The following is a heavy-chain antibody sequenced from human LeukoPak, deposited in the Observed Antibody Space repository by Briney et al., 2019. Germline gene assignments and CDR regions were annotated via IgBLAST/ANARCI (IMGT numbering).Heavy chain of an antibody. CDR3: AGSGGLANQGAVFDY. CDR2: IYYSGSI. CDR1: GGSISSYY. V-gene: IGHV4-59*01. J-gene: IGHJ4*02. D-gene: IGHD3-10*01. Sequence: SETLSLTCTVSGGSISSYYWSWIRQPPGKGLEWIGYIYYSGSINYDPSLKSRVTISVDTSRNQFSMKLNSVTAADTAVYYCAGSGGLANQGAVFDYWGQGTLVTVSS.